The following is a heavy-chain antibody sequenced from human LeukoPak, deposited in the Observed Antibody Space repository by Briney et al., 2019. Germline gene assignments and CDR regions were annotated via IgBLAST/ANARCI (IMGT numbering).Heavy chain of an antibody. Sequence: GGSLRLSCAASGFTFSSYDMHWVRQAPGKGLEWVALILYDGSNKNYADSVNGRSTISRDNSKNTLYLQMNSLRAEDTAVYYCAKAKISEYDYVWGSYRLEPTFDYWGQGTLVTVSS. CDR2: ILYDGSNK. CDR1: GFTFSSYD. D-gene: IGHD3-16*02. J-gene: IGHJ4*02. CDR3: AKAKISEYDYVWGSYRLEPTFDY. V-gene: IGHV3-30*18.